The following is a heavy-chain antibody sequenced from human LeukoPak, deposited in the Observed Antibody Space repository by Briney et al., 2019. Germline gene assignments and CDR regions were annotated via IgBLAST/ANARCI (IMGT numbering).Heavy chain of an antibody. V-gene: IGHV3-53*01. CDR2: IYSGGST. CDR3: ARDGGSQTQDAFDI. CDR1: GFTVSSNY. D-gene: IGHD1-26*01. Sequence: SGGSLRLSCAASGFTVSSNYMSWARQAPGKGLEWVSVIYSGGSTYYADSVKGRFTISRDNSKNTLYLQMNSLRAEDTAVYYCARDGGSQTQDAFDIWGQGTMVTVSS. J-gene: IGHJ3*02.